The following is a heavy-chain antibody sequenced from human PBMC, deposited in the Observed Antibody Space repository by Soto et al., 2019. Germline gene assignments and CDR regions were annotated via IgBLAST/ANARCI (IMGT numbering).Heavy chain of an antibody. V-gene: IGHV3-21*01. J-gene: IGHJ4*02. Sequence: EVQLVESGGDLVKPGGSLRLSCADSGFTISSYSMNWVRQAPGKGLEWVSSMSSSSTNIYYADSVQGRFTISRHNAKNSLYLQMNSLSAEDTAVFYCARGGREITRLFDYWGQESLVTVSS. CDR1: GFTISSYS. CDR2: MSSSSTNI. D-gene: IGHD3-10*01. CDR3: ARGGREITRLFDY.